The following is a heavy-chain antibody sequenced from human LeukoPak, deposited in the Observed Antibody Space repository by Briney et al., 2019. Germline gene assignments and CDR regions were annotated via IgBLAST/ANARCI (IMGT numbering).Heavy chain of an antibody. D-gene: IGHD2-15*01. CDR3: AKARGIVEPDY. CDR1: GFTFSSYG. J-gene: IGHJ4*02. CDR2: ISYDGSNK. V-gene: IGHV3-30*18. Sequence: PGGSLRLSCAASGFTFSSYGMHWVRQAPGKGLEWVAVISYDGSNKYYADSVKGRFTISRDNSKNTLYLQMNSLRAEDTAVYYCAKARGIVEPDYWGQGTLVTVSS.